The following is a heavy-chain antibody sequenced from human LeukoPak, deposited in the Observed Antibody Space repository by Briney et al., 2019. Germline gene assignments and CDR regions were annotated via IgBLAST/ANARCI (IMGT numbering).Heavy chain of an antibody. Sequence: GGSLRLSCAASGFTFSSYAMSWVRQAPGKGLEWVSAISGSGGSTYYADSVEGRFTISRDNSKNTLYLQMNSLRAEDTAVYYCAKERYYGSGSYYKVNWFDPWGQGTLVTVSS. CDR2: ISGSGGST. D-gene: IGHD3-10*01. J-gene: IGHJ5*02. V-gene: IGHV3-23*01. CDR3: AKERYYGSGSYYKVNWFDP. CDR1: GFTFSSYA.